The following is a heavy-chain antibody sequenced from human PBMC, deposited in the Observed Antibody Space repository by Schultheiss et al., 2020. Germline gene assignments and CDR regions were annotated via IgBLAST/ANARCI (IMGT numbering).Heavy chain of an antibody. J-gene: IGHJ4*02. Sequence: SATLSLTCTVSGGSISSFYWSWIRQPPGKGLEWIAYFYYSGSTNYNPSLKSRVTISVDTSKNQFSLILSSVTAADSAVYYCAGTSMVRGVTVFDYWGQGTLVTVSS. CDR1: GGSISSFY. V-gene: IGHV4-59*01. CDR2: FYYSGST. D-gene: IGHD3-10*01. CDR3: AGTSMVRGVTVFDY.